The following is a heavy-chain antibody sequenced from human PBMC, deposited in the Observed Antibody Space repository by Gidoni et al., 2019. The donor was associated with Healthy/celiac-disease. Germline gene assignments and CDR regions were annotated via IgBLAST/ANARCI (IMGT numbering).Heavy chain of an antibody. CDR1: GGTFSSYA. CDR3: ARDRHYGSGVDDY. V-gene: IGHV1-69*01. Sequence: QVQLVQSGAAGKKPGSSVKVSCKASGGTFSSYAISGVRQAPGQGLEWMGGIIPIFGNAKYAQKFQGRVTITADESTSTAYMELSSLRSEDTAVYYGARDRHYGSGVDDYWGQGTLVTVSS. D-gene: IGHD3-10*01. J-gene: IGHJ4*02. CDR2: IIPIFGNA.